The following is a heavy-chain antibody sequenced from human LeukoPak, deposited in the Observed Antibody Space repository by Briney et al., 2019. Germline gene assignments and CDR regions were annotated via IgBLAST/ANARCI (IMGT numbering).Heavy chain of an antibody. CDR3: ARDIGIYRSSTSCNSFDY. CDR1: GYTYTSYG. CDR2: ISAYNGNT. Sequence: ASVKVSCKASGYTYTSYGISWVRQAPGQGLEWMGWISAYNGNTNYAQKLQGRVTMTTDTSTSTAYMELRSLRSDDTAVYYCARDIGIYRSSTSCNSFDYWGQGTLVTVSS. J-gene: IGHJ4*02. D-gene: IGHD2-2*01. V-gene: IGHV1-18*01.